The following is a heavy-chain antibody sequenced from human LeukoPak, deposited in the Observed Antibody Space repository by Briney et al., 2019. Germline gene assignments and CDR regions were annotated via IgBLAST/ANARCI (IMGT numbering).Heavy chain of an antibody. D-gene: IGHD1-26*01. CDR3: AKDETSYVDKILSPAMDV. J-gene: IGHJ6*02. CDR2: ISYDGSNK. CDR1: GFTFSSYG. Sequence: GRSLRLSCAASGFTFSSYGMHWVRQAPGKGLEWVAVISYDGSNKYYADSVKGRFTISRDNSKNTLYLQMNSLRAEDTAVYYCAKDETSYVDKILSPAMDVWGQGTTVTVSS. V-gene: IGHV3-30*18.